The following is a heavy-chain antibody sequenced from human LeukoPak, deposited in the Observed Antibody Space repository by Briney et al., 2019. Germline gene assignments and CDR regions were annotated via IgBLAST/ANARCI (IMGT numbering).Heavy chain of an antibody. CDR1: GGSFSGYY. CDR3: ARPHGYDSSGYYYDYFDY. V-gene: IGHV4-39*01. D-gene: IGHD3-22*01. CDR2: IYYSGST. J-gene: IGHJ4*02. Sequence: PSETLSLTCAVYGGSFSGYYWGWIRQPPGKGLVWIGSIYYSGSTYYNPSLKSRVTISVDTSKNQFSLKLSSVTAADTAVYYCARPHGYDSSGYYYDYFDYWGQGTLVTVSS.